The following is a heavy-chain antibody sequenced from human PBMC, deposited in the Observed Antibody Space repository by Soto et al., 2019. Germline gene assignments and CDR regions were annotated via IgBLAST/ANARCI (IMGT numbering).Heavy chain of an antibody. CDR3: ARKLVWKNWFDP. CDR1: GYTFTSYD. V-gene: IGHV1-8*01. CDR2: MNPNSGNT. J-gene: IGHJ5*02. Sequence: GASVKVSCKASGYTFTSYDINWVRQATGQGLEWMGWMNPNSGNTGYAQKFQGRVTMTRNTSISTAYMELSGLRSEDTAVYYCARKLVWKNWFDPWGQGTLVTVSS. D-gene: IGHD3-10*01.